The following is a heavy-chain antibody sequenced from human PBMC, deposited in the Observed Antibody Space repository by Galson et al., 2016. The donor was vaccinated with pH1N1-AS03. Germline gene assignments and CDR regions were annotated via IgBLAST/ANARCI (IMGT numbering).Heavy chain of an antibody. V-gene: IGHV1-18*01. J-gene: IGHJ3*02. D-gene: IGHD1-1*01. CDR3: ARMEKRWGDAYDI. CDR1: DDTFNSHG. Sequence: SVKVSCKASDDTFNSHGISWVRQAPGQGLEWMGWISANNGDTNYAQKFQGRVTMTTDTSTSTTYMELRSLRSDDAAVDYCARMEKRWGDAYDIGGQGTMVTVSS. CDR2: ISANNGDT.